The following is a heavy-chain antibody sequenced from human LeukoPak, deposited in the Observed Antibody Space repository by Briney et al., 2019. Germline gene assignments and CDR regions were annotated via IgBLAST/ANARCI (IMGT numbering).Heavy chain of an antibody. CDR3: ARDAIEAVNFDY. V-gene: IGHV4-30-4*08. Sequence: SETLSLTCAVSGGSINSGGYSWSWIRQPPGKGLEWIGYIYYSGSTYYNPSLKSRVTISVDTSKNQFSLKLSSVTAADTAVYYCARDAIEAVNFDYWGQGTLVTVSS. J-gene: IGHJ4*02. CDR2: IYYSGST. D-gene: IGHD5-24*01. CDR1: GGSINSGGYS.